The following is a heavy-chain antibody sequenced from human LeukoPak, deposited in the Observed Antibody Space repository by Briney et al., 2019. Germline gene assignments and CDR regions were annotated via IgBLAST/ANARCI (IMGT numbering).Heavy chain of an antibody. D-gene: IGHD4-17*01. J-gene: IGHJ3*02. Sequence: ASVKVSCKASGYTFTSYDINWVRQATGQGLEWMGWMNPNSGNTGYAQKFQGRVTMTRNTSISTAYMELSSLRSEDTAVYYCATAQNGDVDAFDIWGQGTMVTVSS. CDR1: GYTFTSYD. CDR3: ATAQNGDVDAFDI. CDR2: MNPNSGNT. V-gene: IGHV1-8*01.